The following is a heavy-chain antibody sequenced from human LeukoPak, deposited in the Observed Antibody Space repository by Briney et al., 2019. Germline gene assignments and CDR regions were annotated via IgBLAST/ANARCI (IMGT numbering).Heavy chain of an antibody. CDR2: TYYRSKWYN. CDR1: GDIVSSNSAA. V-gene: IGHV6-1*01. D-gene: IGHD6-19*01. CDR3: ATGYSSGRYKEYFQH. Sequence: SQTLSLTCAISGDIVSSNSAAWNWIRQSPSRGLEWLVRTYYRSKWYNDYAVSVKSRITINPDTSKNQFSLQLNSVTPEDTAVYYCATGYSSGRYKEYFQHWGQGTLVTVSS. J-gene: IGHJ1*01.